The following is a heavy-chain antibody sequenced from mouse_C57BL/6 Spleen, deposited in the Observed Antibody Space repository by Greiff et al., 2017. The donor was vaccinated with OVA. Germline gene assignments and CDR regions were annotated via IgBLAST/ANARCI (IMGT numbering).Heavy chain of an antibody. CDR3: ARVTSYYFDY. CDR2: IYPGSGNT. J-gene: IGHJ2*01. D-gene: IGHD2-12*01. CDR1: GYTFTDYY. V-gene: IGHV1-76*01. Sequence: QVQLKQSGAELVRPGASVKLSCKASGYTFTDYYINWVKQRPGQGLEWIARIYPGSGNTYYNEKFKGKATLTAEKSSSTAYMQLSSLTSEDSAVYFCARVTSYYFDYWGQGTTLTVSS.